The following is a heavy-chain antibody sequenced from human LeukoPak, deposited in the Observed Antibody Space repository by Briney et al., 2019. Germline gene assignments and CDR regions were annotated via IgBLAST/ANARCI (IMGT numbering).Heavy chain of an antibody. CDR2: IYYRGRT. J-gene: IGHJ4*02. CDR3: ARQSPPEYSSGWSPIDH. V-gene: IGHV4-39*01. CDR1: GGSISSSSYY. D-gene: IGHD6-19*01. Sequence: SETLSLTCTVSGGSISSSSYYWGWIRQPPGKGLEWIGSIYYRGRTYYNPSLKSRVTMSADTSKNQFSLKLSSVTAADTAVYYCARQSPPEYSSGWSPIDHWGQGTLVTVSS.